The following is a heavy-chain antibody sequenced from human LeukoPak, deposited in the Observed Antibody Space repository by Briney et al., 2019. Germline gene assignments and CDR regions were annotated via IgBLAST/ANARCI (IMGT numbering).Heavy chain of an antibody. D-gene: IGHD6-19*01. V-gene: IGHV4-39*07. J-gene: IGHJ4*02. CDR2: KYYSGST. CDR3: AGVSTGWYHYFDS. Sequence: SETLSLTCAVSGGSMTTRNYYWGWIRQPPGKGLEWIGHKYYSGSTYYNPSLKSRVSISVDTTIYQFSLNLSSVTAADTAVYYCAGVSTGWYHYFDSWGQGTLVTVSS. CDR1: GGSMTTRNYY.